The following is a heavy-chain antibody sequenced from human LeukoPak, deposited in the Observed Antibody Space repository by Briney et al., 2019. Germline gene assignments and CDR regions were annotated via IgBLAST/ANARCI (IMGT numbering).Heavy chain of an antibody. D-gene: IGHD4-17*01. J-gene: IGHJ4*02. CDR3: AKLSRGEPNDY. CDR2: ISGSGGRT. Sequence: GGSLRLSCAASGFTFSSYAMTWVRQAPGKGLEWVSAISGSGGRTHYADSVKGRFTISRDNSKNTLYLQMNSLRAEDTATHYCAKLSRGEPNDYWGQGTLVTVSS. CDR1: GFTFSSYA. V-gene: IGHV3-23*01.